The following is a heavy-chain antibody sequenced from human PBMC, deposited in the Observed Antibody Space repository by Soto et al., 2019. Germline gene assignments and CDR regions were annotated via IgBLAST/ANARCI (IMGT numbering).Heavy chain of an antibody. CDR3: ASRYYYDSSGYYYPYYY. Sequence: LRLSCAASGFTFSNYNMNWVRQAPGKGLEWVSSISSSSSTIYYADSVKGRFTISRDNAKNSLYLQMNSLRDEDTAVYYCASRYYYDSSGYYYPYYYWGQGTLVTVYS. CDR2: ISSSSSTI. V-gene: IGHV3-48*02. J-gene: IGHJ4*02. CDR1: GFTFSNYN. D-gene: IGHD3-22*01.